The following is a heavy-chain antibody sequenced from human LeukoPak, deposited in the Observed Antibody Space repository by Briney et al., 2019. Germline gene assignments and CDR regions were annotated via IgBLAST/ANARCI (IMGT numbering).Heavy chain of an antibody. CDR1: GFTFTSSA. Sequence: SVKVSCKASGFTFTSSAMQWVRQARGQRLEWIGWIVVGSGNTNYAQKFQERVTITRDMSTGTAYMELSSLRSEDTAVYYCAAEGYDSSGYYYHYWGQGTLVTVSS. V-gene: IGHV1-58*02. CDR2: IVVGSGNT. J-gene: IGHJ4*02. CDR3: AAEGYDSSGYYYHY. D-gene: IGHD3-22*01.